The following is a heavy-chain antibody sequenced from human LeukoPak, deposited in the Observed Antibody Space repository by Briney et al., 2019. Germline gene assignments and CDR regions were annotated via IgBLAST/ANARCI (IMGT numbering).Heavy chain of an antibody. J-gene: IGHJ5*02. Sequence: WASVTVSFKASGGTFSSYAISWVRQAPGQGLEWMGRIIPILGIANYAQKFQGRVTITADKSTSTAYMELSSLSSEDTAVYYCARDPGALEMATIANWFDPWGQGTLVTVSS. CDR3: ARDPGALEMATIANWFDP. CDR1: GGTFSSYA. CDR2: IIPILGIA. V-gene: IGHV1-69*04. D-gene: IGHD5-24*01.